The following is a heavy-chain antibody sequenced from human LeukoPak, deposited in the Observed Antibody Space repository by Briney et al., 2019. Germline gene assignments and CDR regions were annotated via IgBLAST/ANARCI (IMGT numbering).Heavy chain of an antibody. Sequence: GGSLRLSCAASGFTFSGCAIHWVRQASGKGLESVGRIKTKPNAYATVYAVSVRGRFTISRDDSENTAYLQMNSLRTEDTAVYYCTRLAVGDTSGYPYDYWGQGTLVTVSS. CDR2: IKTKPNAYAT. D-gene: IGHD3-22*01. J-gene: IGHJ4*02. V-gene: IGHV3-73*01. CDR1: GFTFSGCA. CDR3: TRLAVGDTSGYPYDY.